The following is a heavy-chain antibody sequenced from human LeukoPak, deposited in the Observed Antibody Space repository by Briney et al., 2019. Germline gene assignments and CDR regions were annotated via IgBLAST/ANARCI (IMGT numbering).Heavy chain of an antibody. V-gene: IGHV1-69*13. CDR3: ADGYSSGYDAFDI. J-gene: IGHJ3*02. CDR2: IIPVFGTA. Sequence: SVKVSCKASGGTFSSYAISWVRQAPGQGLEWMGGIIPVFGTANYAQKFQGRVTITADESTSAAYMELSSLRSEDTAVYYCADGYSSGYDAFDIWGQGTMVTVSS. CDR1: GGTFSSYA. D-gene: IGHD6-25*01.